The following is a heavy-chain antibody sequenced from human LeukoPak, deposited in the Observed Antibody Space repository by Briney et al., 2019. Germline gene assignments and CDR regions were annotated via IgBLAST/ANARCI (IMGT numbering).Heavy chain of an antibody. V-gene: IGHV3-13*04. D-gene: IGHD4-23*01. J-gene: IGHJ4*02. CDR2: ITSAGDT. CDR1: GFTFSTYD. Sequence: PGLSLRLSCAAPGFTFSTYDMHWVRQATGKGLEWVSAITSAGDTYYAGSVKGRFTISRENAKNSLYLQMSSLTAGDTAVYYCYGGGYWGQGTLVTVSS. CDR3: YGGGY.